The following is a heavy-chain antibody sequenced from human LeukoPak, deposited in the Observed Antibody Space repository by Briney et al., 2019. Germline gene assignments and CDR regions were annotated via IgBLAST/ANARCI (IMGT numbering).Heavy chain of an antibody. V-gene: IGHV1-2*02. CDR2: INPNSGGT. CDR1: GYTFTSYY. D-gene: IGHD3-22*01. J-gene: IGHJ4*02. CDR3: ARVEHDSSGYSLGIAY. Sequence: ASVKVSCKASGYTFTSYYMHWVRQAPGQGLEWMGWINPNSGGTNYAQKFQGRVTMTRDTSISTAYMELSSLRSEDTAVYYCARVEHDSSGYSLGIAYWGQGTLVTVSS.